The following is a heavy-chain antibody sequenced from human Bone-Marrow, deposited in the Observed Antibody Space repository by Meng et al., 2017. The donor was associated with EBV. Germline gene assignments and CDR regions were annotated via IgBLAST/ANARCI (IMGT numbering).Heavy chain of an antibody. CDR2: IYHSGTT. J-gene: IGHJ5*02. CDR3: ARRAASWFDP. V-gene: IGHV4-39*01. CDR1: GESITTYTSY. D-gene: IGHD5-18*01. Sequence: HLQLQESDPGLVKPSETLSLTCTVSGESITTYTSYWGWIRQPPGKGLEWIGTIYHSGTTYYNPSLQSRVTISVDTSKNQFSLKMNSVTAADTAVYYCARRAASWFDPWGQGALVTVSS.